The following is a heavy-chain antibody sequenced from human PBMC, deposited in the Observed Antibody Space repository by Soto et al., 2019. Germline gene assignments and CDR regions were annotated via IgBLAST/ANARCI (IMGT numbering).Heavy chain of an antibody. CDR2: ITTSGGNT. CDR1: GFTFSTYA. Sequence: EVQLLESGGGLVQPGGSLRLSCAASGFTFSTYAMSWVRQAPGKGLEWVSTITTSGGNTYYADSVQGRLTISRDNSKNTLYLQMNRLRAEDTAVYYCAGRYCTNGVCYTNYYYYIDVWGKGATVTVSS. D-gene: IGHD2-8*01. J-gene: IGHJ6*03. CDR3: AGRYCTNGVCYTNYYYYIDV. V-gene: IGHV3-23*01.